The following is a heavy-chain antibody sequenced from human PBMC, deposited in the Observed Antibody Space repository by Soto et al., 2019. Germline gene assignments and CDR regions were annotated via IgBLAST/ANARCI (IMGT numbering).Heavy chain of an antibody. J-gene: IGHJ6*02. D-gene: IGHD6-19*01. CDR3: ARDYGDIDEQWLDPDSTPNYYYYGIDV. CDR2: IRSKANSYAT. CDR1: GFTFSGSA. Sequence: GGSLRLSCAASGFTFSGSAMHWVRQASGKGLEWVGRIRSKANSYATAYAASVKGRFTISRDDSKNTAYLQMNSLRAEDTAVYYCARDYGDIDEQWLDPDSTPNYYYYGIDVWGQGTTVTVSS. V-gene: IGHV3-73*01.